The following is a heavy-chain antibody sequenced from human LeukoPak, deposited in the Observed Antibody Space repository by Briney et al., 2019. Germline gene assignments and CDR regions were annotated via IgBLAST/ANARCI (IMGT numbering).Heavy chain of an antibody. V-gene: IGHV4-4*07. CDR3: ARDGYYYDSSGYLHNYAFDI. CDR2: IYTSGST. J-gene: IGHJ3*02. D-gene: IGHD3-22*01. Sequence: SETLSLTCTVSGGSISSYYWSWIRQPAGKGLEWIGRIYTSGSTNYNPSLKSRVTMSVDTSKNQFSLKLSSVTAADTAVYYCARDGYYYDSSGYLHNYAFDIWGQGTTVTVSS. CDR1: GGSISSYY.